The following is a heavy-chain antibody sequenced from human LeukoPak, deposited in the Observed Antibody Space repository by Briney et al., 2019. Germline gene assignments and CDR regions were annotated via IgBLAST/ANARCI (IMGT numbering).Heavy chain of an antibody. CDR1: GYSISSGYY. CDR3: ARVRGNWFDP. Sequence: SETLSLTCTVSGYSISSGYYWGWIRQPPGKGLEWIGSIYHSGSTYYNPSLKSRVTISVDTSKNQFSLKLNSVTAADTAVYYCARVRGNWFDPWGQGTLVTVSS. J-gene: IGHJ5*02. CDR2: IYHSGST. V-gene: IGHV4-38-2*02.